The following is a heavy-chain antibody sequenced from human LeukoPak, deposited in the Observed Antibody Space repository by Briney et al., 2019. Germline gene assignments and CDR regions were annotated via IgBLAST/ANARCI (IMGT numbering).Heavy chain of an antibody. CDR2: IKQDGSEK. D-gene: IGHD5-12*01. V-gene: IGHV3-7*03. CDR1: GFTFSSYW. CDR3: VRGYSGYAY. J-gene: IGHJ4*02. Sequence: GGSLRLSCAASGFTFSSYWMNWVRQAPGKGLEWVANIKQDGSEKYYVDSVKGRLTISRDNAKNSLYLQMNSLRAEDTAVYYCVRGYSGYAYWGQGTLVTVSS.